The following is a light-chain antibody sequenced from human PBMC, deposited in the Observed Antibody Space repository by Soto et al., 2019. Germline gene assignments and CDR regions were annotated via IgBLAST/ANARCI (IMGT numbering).Light chain of an antibody. Sequence: EIVLTQSPCTLSLSTGERSTLSCRASQTAFSGYLAWYQQKPGQAPRLLIYGSSRRASGIPDRFSASGLETDFTLTISRLEPEDFAVYYCQQYGGSPWTFGQGTKVDIK. V-gene: IGKV3-20*01. CDR2: GSS. J-gene: IGKJ1*01. CDR1: QTAFSGY. CDR3: QQYGGSPWT.